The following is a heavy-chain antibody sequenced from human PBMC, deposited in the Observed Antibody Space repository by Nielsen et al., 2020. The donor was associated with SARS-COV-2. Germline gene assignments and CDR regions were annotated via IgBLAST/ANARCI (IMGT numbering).Heavy chain of an antibody. CDR3: ATSTPLVRSAWFDP. CDR1: GGTLTQLS. D-gene: IGHD3-3*01. Sequence: ASVKVSCKVPGGTLTQLSMHWVRQAPGKGLEWMGEFDPQDGEATYAQKFQGRVTMTEDTSIDTAYLELSSLRSEDTAVYYCATSTPLVRSAWFDPWGQGTLVTVSS. CDR2: FDPQDGEA. J-gene: IGHJ5*02. V-gene: IGHV1-24*01.